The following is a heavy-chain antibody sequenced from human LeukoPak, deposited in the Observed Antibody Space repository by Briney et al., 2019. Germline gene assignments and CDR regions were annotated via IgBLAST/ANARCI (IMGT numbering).Heavy chain of an antibody. D-gene: IGHD3-3*01. CDR3: VRSYYDFWSVWDY. Sequence: PSETLSLTCTVSGGSISSYYWSWIRQPPGKGLEWIGYIYYSGSTNYNPSLKSRVTISVDTSKNQFSLKLSSVTAADTAVYYCVRSYYDFWSVWDYWGQGTLVTVSS. V-gene: IGHV4-59*01. CDR1: GGSISSYY. J-gene: IGHJ4*02. CDR2: IYYSGST.